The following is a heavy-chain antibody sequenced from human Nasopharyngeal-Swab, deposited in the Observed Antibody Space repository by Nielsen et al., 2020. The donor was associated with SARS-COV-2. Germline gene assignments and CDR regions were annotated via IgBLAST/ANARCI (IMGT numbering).Heavy chain of an antibody. CDR3: TRCGGGCYSGRDY. J-gene: IGHJ4*02. Sequence: ESLKISSAASGFTFRDSSIHWGRQASGEGGEWGGRVRRKGKNYATAYSASVKGRFIIFRDDPTNTAYLQMNSLKTEDTAMYYCTRCGGGCYSGRDYWGQGTLVTVSS. D-gene: IGHD2-15*01. V-gene: IGHV3-73*01. CDR1: GFTFRDSS. CDR2: VRRKGKNYAT.